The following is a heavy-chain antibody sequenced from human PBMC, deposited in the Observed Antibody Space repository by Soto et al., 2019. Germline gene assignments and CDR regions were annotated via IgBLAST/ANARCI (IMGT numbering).Heavy chain of an antibody. J-gene: IGHJ5*02. Sequence: PSDTLSLTCSVSGDSVSSGDYYWSWIRQPPGKGLERIGHVYFSGSTNYIPSLKSRLTMSVDTAKNQFSLKLNSVTAADTAVYYCARIPVDTYMIYWSDPWGQGTQVTVSS. D-gene: IGHD3-16*01. CDR1: GDSVSSGDYY. V-gene: IGHV4-61*08. CDR3: ARIPVDTYMIYWSDP. CDR2: VYFSGST.